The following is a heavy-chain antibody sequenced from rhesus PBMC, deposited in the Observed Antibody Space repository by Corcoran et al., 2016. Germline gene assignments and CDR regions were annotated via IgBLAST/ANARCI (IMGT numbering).Heavy chain of an antibody. V-gene: IGHV3-54*02. CDR2: ISADGRTN. Sequence: EVQLVESGGGLVTPGGSMRRSCAVSGFTFSSYGMHWVREDPGEGLGWVAVISADGRTNYYADSVKDRFTISRDNSKNMLYLQRNNLKLEDASVYYCARTDSASDYWGQGVLVTVSS. CDR3: ARTDSASDY. J-gene: IGHJ4*01. CDR1: GFTFSSYG. D-gene: IGHD4-11*01.